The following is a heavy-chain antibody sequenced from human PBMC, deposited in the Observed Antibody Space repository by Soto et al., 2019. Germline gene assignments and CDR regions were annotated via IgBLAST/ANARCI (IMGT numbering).Heavy chain of an antibody. Sequence: SETLSLTCSVSGGSMSEYFWSWIWQSPGKGLEWIGYIYYLGSTDYNPSLKSRVTISVDTSKRQFSLRLTSVTAADTAVYYCARDGYDGSGSPYPAYWGPGTQVTVSS. CDR2: IYYLGST. V-gene: IGHV4-59*01. J-gene: IGHJ4*02. D-gene: IGHD3-10*01. CDR3: ARDGYDGSGSPYPAY. CDR1: GGSMSEYF.